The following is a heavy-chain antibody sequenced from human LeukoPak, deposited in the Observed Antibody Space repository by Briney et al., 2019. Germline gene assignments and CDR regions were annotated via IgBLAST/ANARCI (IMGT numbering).Heavy chain of an antibody. CDR1: GFTVITND. CDR2: LYSDGNT. Sequence: GGSLRLSCAASGFTVITNDMTWVRQAPGKGLEWVSVLYSDGNTKYADSVQGRFTISRDHSKNTLYLEMNSLSPDDTAVYYCARGVEPLAANTLAYWGQGTLVTVSS. CDR3: ARGVEPLAANTLAY. V-gene: IGHV3-53*01. J-gene: IGHJ4*02. D-gene: IGHD1-14*01.